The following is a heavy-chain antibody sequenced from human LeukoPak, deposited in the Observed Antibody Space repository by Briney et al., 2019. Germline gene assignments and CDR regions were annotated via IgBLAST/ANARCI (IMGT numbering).Heavy chain of an antibody. V-gene: IGHV4-39*01. CDR1: GGSIRSSYYY. CDR2: IYDSGST. D-gene: IGHD6-13*01. J-gene: IGHJ4*02. Sequence: SETLSLTCTVSGGSIRSSYYYWGWIRQPPGKGLEWIGSIYDSGSTYYNPSLKSRVTISVDTSKNQFSLKLNSVTAADTAVYYCARGVIAAAIYFDYWGQGTLVTVSS. CDR3: ARGVIAAAIYFDY.